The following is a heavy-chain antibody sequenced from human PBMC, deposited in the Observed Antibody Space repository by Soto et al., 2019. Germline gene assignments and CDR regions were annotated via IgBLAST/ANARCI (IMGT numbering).Heavy chain of an antibody. D-gene: IGHD3-10*01. CDR2: IYPGDSDT. Sequence: GASLPISGKRFSCNFTTGWIGWVRQIPGKGLEWMGIIYPGDSDTRYSPSFQGQVTISADKSISTAYLQWSSLKASDTAMYYCARRISSFDYGHFDYWGQGTLVTVSS. V-gene: IGHV5-51*01. J-gene: IGHJ4*02. CDR1: SCNFTTGW. CDR3: ARRISSFDYGHFDY.